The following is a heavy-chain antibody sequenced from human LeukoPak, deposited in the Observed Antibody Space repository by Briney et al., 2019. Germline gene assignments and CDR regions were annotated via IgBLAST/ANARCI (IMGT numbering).Heavy chain of an antibody. J-gene: IGHJ5*02. CDR3: ATDQGYSYEP. V-gene: IGHV4-39*07. D-gene: IGHD5-18*01. CDR2: IYYSGST. Sequence: MSSETLSLTCTVSGGSISSSSYYWGWIRQPPGKGLEWIGSIYYSGSTYYNPSLKSRVTISVDTSKNQFSLKLSSVTAADTAVYYCATDQGYSYEPWGQETLVTVSS. CDR1: GGSISSSSYY.